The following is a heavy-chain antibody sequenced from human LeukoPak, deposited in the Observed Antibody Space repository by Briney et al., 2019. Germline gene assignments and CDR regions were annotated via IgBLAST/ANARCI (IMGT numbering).Heavy chain of an antibody. CDR1: GFTVSSNY. V-gene: IGHV3-11*05. D-gene: IGHD6-13*01. J-gene: IGHJ4*02. CDR2: ISSTSIYT. Sequence: PGGSLRLSCAASGFTVSSNYMSWVRQAPGKGLEWVSDISSTSIYTNYADSVKGRFTISRDNAKNSLYLQMNSLRAEDTAVYYCAREDGYSSSWYSDYWGQETLVTVSS. CDR3: AREDGYSSSWYSDY.